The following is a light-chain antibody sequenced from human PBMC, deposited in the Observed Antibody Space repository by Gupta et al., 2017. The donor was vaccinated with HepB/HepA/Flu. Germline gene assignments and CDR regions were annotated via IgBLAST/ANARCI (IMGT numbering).Light chain of an antibody. CDR1: QSVSSNY. CDR3: QQYGSSVLT. V-gene: IGKV3-20*01. CDR2: GAS. Sequence: EIVLTQSPGTLSLSPGERATLSCRASQSVSSNYLAWYQQNTGQAPRLLITGASSRAIGIPDRFSGSGSGTDFTLTISRLEPEDFAVYYCQQYGSSVLTFGGGTKVGIK. J-gene: IGKJ4*01.